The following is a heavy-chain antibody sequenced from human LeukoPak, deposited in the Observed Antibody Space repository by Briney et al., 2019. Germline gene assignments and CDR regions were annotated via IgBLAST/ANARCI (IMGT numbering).Heavy chain of an antibody. CDR3: ARVYCPNGVCYNSRGWFDP. D-gene: IGHD2-8*01. CDR2: IYTSGST. CDR1: SGSISNYD. Sequence: SETLSLTCTVSSGSISNYDWSWIRQPAGKGLEWIGRIYTSGSTNYNPSLKSRVTMSVDTSKKQFSLKLSSVTAADTAVYYCARVYCPNGVCYNSRGWFDPWGQGTLVTVSS. V-gene: IGHV4-4*07. J-gene: IGHJ5*02.